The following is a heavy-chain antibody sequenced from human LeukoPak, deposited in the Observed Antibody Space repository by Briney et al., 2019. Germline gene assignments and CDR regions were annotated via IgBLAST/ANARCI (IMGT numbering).Heavy chain of an antibody. Sequence: SETLALTCAVCGGPFSGYYWSWIRQPPGKGLEGMGEINHSGSTNYNPALKRRGTISVGTSTNQSSLKLSSVTAADTAVYYCARGVAARPVHYYYYMDVWGKGTTVTVSS. CDR2: INHSGST. J-gene: IGHJ6*03. D-gene: IGHD6-6*01. V-gene: IGHV4-34*01. CDR1: GGPFSGYY. CDR3: ARGVAARPVHYYYYMDV.